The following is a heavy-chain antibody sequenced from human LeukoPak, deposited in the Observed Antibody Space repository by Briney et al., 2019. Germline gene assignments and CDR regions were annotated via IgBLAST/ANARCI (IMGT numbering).Heavy chain of an antibody. D-gene: IGHD2-21*01. V-gene: IGHV4-34*01. CDR2: INHSGST. CDR1: GGSISSGGYY. Sequence: PSETLSLTCAVSGGSISSGGYYWSWIRQPPGKGLEWIGEINHSGSTNYNPSLKSRVTISVDTSKNQFSLKLSSVTAADTAVYYCARVLQAYLFDYWGQGTLVTVSS. CDR3: ARVLQAYLFDY. J-gene: IGHJ4*02.